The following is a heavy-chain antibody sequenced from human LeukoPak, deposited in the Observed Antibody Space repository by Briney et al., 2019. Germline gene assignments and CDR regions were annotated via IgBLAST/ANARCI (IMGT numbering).Heavy chain of an antibody. CDR2: ISSSSSTI. CDR3: AKDLQLPAPEAY. Sequence: GGSLRLSCAASGFTFSSYSMNRVRQAPGKGLEWVSYISSSSSTIYYADSVKGRFTISRDNSKNTLYLQMNSLRAEDTAVYYCAKDLQLPAPEAYWGQGTLVTVSS. J-gene: IGHJ4*02. V-gene: IGHV3-48*01. D-gene: IGHD1-1*01. CDR1: GFTFSSYS.